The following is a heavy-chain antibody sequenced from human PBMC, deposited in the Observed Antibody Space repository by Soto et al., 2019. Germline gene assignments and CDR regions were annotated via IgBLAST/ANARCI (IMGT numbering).Heavy chain of an antibody. CDR1: GGSFHGYY. CDR2: TNHSGSV. J-gene: IGHJ5*02. CDR3: SKGPQTGYYDSGTFYSSVP. D-gene: IGHD3-10*01. Sequence: SETLSLTCAVYGGSFHGYYWSWIRQPPGKGLEWIGETNHSGSVTLNPTFKRRVPILYDTSKNQMSLQLISVSAADPAIYNCSKGPQTGYYDSGTFYSSVPWGQGTLVTVSS. V-gene: IGHV4-34*01.